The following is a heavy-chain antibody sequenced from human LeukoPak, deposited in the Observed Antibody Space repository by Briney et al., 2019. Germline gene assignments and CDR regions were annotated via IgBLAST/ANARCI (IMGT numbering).Heavy chain of an antibody. V-gene: IGHV3-30*18. Sequence: PGGSLRLSCAASGFTFSSYGMHWVRQAPGKGLEWVAVISYDGSNKYYADSVKGRFTISRDNSKNTLYLQMNSLRAEDTAVYYCAKVTALLRYFDSLSDAFDIWGQGTMVTVSS. J-gene: IGHJ3*02. CDR1: GFTFSSYG. CDR3: AKVTALLRYFDSLSDAFDI. D-gene: IGHD3-9*01. CDR2: ISYDGSNK.